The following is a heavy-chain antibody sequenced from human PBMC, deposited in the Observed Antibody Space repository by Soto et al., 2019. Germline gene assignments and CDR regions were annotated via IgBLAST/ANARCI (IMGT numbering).Heavy chain of an antibody. CDR2: IYYSGST. D-gene: IGHD3-10*01. CDR1: GGSISSSSYY. CDR3: ARHIPYGLWFGDFPHSYYMDV. J-gene: IGHJ6*03. V-gene: IGHV4-39*01. Sequence: SETLSLTCTVSGGSISSSSYYWGWIRQPPGKGLEWIGSIYYSGSTYYNPSLKSRVTISVDTSKNQFSLKLSSVTAADTAVYYCARHIPYGLWFGDFPHSYYMDVWGKGTTVTVSS.